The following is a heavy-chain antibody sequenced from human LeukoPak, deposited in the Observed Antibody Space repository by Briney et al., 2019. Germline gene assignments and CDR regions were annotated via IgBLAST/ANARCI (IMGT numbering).Heavy chain of an antibody. CDR1: GFTFSSYS. J-gene: IGHJ6*02. Sequence: GGSLRLSCAASGFTFSSYSMNWVRQAPGKGLEWVAVISYDGSNKYCADSVKGRFTISRDNSKNTLFLQMNSLRAEDTAVYYCARDSYGMDVWGQGTTVTVSS. CDR3: ARDSYGMDV. CDR2: ISYDGSNK. V-gene: IGHV3-30*03.